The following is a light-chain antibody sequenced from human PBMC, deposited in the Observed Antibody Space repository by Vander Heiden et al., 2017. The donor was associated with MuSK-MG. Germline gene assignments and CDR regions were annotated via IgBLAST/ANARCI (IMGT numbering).Light chain of an antibody. CDR2: GAS. Sequence: IVMTQSPVTLSVSPGERATLSFRASQSVGSNLAWYQHKPGQAPRLLIYGASISATGIPARFNGSWYGIEFTLTISIRQSEDFVVYYCQQYTSWPSRTFGQGTKVELK. V-gene: IGKV3D-15*03. CDR3: QQYTSWPSRT. J-gene: IGKJ1*01. CDR1: QSVGSN.